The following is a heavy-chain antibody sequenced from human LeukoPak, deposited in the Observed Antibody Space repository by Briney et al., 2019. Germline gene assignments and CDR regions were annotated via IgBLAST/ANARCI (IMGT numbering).Heavy chain of an antibody. J-gene: IGHJ5*02. CDR2: INHSGST. Sequence: SETLSLTCAVYGGSFSGYYWSWIRQPPGKGLEWIGEINHSGSTNYNPSLKSRVTISVDTSKNQFSLKLSSVTAADTAVYYCARGMSRDFWSGYYFPPPNNWFGPWGQGTLVTVSS. V-gene: IGHV4-34*01. CDR3: ARGMSRDFWSGYYFPPPNNWFGP. D-gene: IGHD3-3*01. CDR1: GGSFSGYY.